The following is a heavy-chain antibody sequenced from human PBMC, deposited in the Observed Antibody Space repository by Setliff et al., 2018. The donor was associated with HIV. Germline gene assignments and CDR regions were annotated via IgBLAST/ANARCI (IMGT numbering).Heavy chain of an antibody. J-gene: IGHJ6*03. V-gene: IGHV4-4*08. Sequence: PSETLSLTCTVSGDSISSYYWSWIRQPPGKGLEWIGYIYTSGITDYNPSLKSRVTISGDTSKNQFSLKVNSVTAADTAVYYCARGARLLAGYSDRWDYYYMVVWGKGTTVTVSS. CDR1: GDSISSYY. CDR2: IYTSGIT. CDR3: ARGARLLAGYSDRWDYYYMVV. D-gene: IGHD6-13*01.